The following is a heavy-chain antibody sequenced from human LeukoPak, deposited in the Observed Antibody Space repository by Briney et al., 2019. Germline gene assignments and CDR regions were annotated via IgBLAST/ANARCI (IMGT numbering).Heavy chain of an antibody. D-gene: IGHD3-16*01. CDR3: ARTSKVTSVMDI. J-gene: IGHJ3*02. CDR2: ISSSGTTI. V-gene: IGHV3-48*03. Sequence: QPGGSLRLSCAASGFTFSSYEMDWVRQAPGKGLEWVSYISSSGTTIYYADSVKGRFTISRDNAKNSLFLQVNSLRAEDTAVYYCARTSKVTSVMDIWGQGTMLTVFS. CDR1: GFTFSSYE.